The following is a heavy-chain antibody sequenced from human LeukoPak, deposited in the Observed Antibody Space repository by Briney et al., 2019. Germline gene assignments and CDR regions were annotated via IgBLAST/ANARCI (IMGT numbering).Heavy chain of an antibody. CDR3: TYYYDRSGYYGFDY. J-gene: IGHJ4*02. CDR1: GFTFSSYW. Sequence: PGGSLRLSCAASGFTFSSYWMSWVRQAPGKGLEWVSAISGSGGSTYYADSVKGRFTISRDNSKNTLYLQMNSLRAEDTAVYYCTYYYDRSGYYGFDYWGQGTLVTVSS. V-gene: IGHV3-23*01. CDR2: ISGSGGST. D-gene: IGHD3-22*01.